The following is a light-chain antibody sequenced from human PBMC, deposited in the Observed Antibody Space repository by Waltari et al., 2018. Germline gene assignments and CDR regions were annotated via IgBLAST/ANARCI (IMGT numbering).Light chain of an antibody. CDR2: DAS. J-gene: IGKJ2*01. V-gene: IGKV3-11*01. Sequence: PGERATLSCRASKSVSSYLAWYQQKPGQAPRLLFYDASNRATGIPARFSGSGSVTDFTLTISSLEPEDFAVYYCQQRSNSYTFGQGTKLESK. CDR1: KSVSSY. CDR3: QQRSNSYT.